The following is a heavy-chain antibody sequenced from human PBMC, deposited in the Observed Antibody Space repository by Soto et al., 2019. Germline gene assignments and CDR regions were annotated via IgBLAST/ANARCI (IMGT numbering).Heavy chain of an antibody. CDR2: ISGNNGDT. CDR3: ARSGDGNWFDP. J-gene: IGHJ5*02. CDR1: GYTFSSYG. V-gene: IGHV1-18*01. D-gene: IGHD7-27*01. Sequence: QVQLVQSGAEVQKPGASVKVSCKASGYTFSSYGVGWVRQAPGQGLEWMGWISGNNGDTDYAQKFQGRVTMTTDTSTSTAYMEVRSLRSDDTAVYYCARSGDGNWFDPWGQGTLVIVSS.